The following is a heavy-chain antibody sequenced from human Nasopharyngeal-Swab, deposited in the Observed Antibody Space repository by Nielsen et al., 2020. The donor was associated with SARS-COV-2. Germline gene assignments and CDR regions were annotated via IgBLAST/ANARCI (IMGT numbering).Heavy chain of an antibody. Sequence: GGSLRLSCEVSGFTFTNYWMNWVRRIQGKGLVWVSRINIDGSRTGYADSVKGRFTISRDNAKNTLFLQMNSLRAEDTAVYYCARVLDYYDSSGYDTWDVFALWGQGTMVTVSS. CDR2: INIDGSRT. CDR1: GFTFTNYW. CDR3: ARVLDYYDSSGYDTWDVFAL. J-gene: IGHJ3*01. V-gene: IGHV3-74*01. D-gene: IGHD3-22*01.